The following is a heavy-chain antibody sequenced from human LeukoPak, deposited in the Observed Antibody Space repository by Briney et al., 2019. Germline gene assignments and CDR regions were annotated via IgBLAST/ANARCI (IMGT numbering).Heavy chain of an antibody. J-gene: IGHJ4*02. CDR1: GYSIRSGYY. Sequence: SETLSLTCTVCGYSIRSGYYWGWIRQPPGKGLEWLASIYHSGTIYYNPSLNSRVTISVDTSKNQFSLKLTSVTAADTAVYYCARGLGRQQLVSPFDYWGQGTLVTVSS. V-gene: IGHV4-38-2*02. CDR3: ARGLGRQQLVSPFDY. D-gene: IGHD6-13*01. CDR2: IYHSGTI.